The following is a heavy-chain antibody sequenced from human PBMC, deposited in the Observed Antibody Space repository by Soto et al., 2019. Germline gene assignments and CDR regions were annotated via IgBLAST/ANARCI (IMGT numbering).Heavy chain of an antibody. J-gene: IGHJ6*02. Sequence: ASVKVSCKASGYTFTGYYMHWVRQAPGQGLEWMGWINPNSGGTNYAQKFQGWVTMTRDTSISTAYMEPSRLRSDDTAVYYCARDRSRIAVAGYYYYYGMDVWGQGTTVTVSS. CDR3: ARDRSRIAVAGYYYYYGMDV. V-gene: IGHV1-2*04. CDR1: GYTFTGYY. CDR2: INPNSGGT. D-gene: IGHD6-19*01.